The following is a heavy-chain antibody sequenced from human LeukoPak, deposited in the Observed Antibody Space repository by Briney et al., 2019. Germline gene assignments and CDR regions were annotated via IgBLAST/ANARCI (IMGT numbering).Heavy chain of an antibody. D-gene: IGHD2-15*01. V-gene: IGHV4-61*02. CDR3: ARAIAYYFDY. Sequence: SETLSLTCTVSGYSISSGYYWGWIRQPAGKGLEWIGRIYTSGSTNYNPSLKSRVTISVDTSKNQFSLKLSSVTAADTAVYYCARAIAYYFDYWGQGTLVTVSS. CDR1: GYSISSGYY. J-gene: IGHJ4*02. CDR2: IYTSGST.